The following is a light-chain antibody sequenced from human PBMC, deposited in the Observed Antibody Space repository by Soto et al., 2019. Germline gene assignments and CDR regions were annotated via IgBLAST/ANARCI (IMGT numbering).Light chain of an antibody. J-gene: IGKJ4*01. CDR2: DAS. V-gene: IGKV1-5*01. CDR1: QSINNW. Sequence: DIQLTQSPSTLSASVGDRVTITCRASQSINNWLAWYQQKPGKASKLLIYDASSLESGVPSTFSGSGSGTEFILTISNLQPDDFATYYCQQYNTFLTFGGGTKVEIK. CDR3: QQYNTFLT.